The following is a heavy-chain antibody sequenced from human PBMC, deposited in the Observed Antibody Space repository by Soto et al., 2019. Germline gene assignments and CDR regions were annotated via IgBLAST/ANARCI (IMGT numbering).Heavy chain of an antibody. CDR1: GYTLTELS. CDR2: FDPEDGET. Sequence: ASVKVSCKVSGYTLTELSMHWVRQAPGKGLEWMGGFDPEDGETIYAQKFQGRVTMTEDTFTDTAYMELSSLRSEDTAVYYCATDLRYCSGGSCYPSWGQGPWSPSPQ. V-gene: IGHV1-24*01. J-gene: IGHJ1*01. D-gene: IGHD2-15*01. CDR3: ATDLRYCSGGSCYPS.